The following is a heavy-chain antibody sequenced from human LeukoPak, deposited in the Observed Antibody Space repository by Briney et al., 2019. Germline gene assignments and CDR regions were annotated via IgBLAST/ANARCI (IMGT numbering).Heavy chain of an antibody. CDR1: GFTFSSYD. CDR3: AKLGDSSGHLAWLDY. Sequence: GGSLRLSCAASGFTFSSYDMRWVRQAPGKGLEWVSGLSGSGGSTYYADSVKGRFTISSDNSKNTLYLQMNSLRAEDTAVYYCAKLGDSSGHLAWLDYWGQGTLVTVSS. D-gene: IGHD3-22*01. V-gene: IGHV3-23*01. J-gene: IGHJ4*02. CDR2: LSGSGGST.